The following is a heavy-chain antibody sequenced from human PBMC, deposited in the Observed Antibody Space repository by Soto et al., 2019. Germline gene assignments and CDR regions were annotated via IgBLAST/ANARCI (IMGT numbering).Heavy chain of an antibody. V-gene: IGHV1-46*01. J-gene: IGHJ5*02. CDR1: GYTFTSYY. CDR3: ARGPTTENWFDP. CDR2: INPSGGST. D-gene: IGHD4-17*01. Sequence: QVQLVQSGAEVKKPGVSVKVSCKASGYTFTSYYMHWVRQAPGQGLEWMGIINPSGGSTSYAQKFQGRVPIHRDTSTRTVYMELSSLRSEDTAVYYCARGPTTENWFDPWGQGTLVTVSS.